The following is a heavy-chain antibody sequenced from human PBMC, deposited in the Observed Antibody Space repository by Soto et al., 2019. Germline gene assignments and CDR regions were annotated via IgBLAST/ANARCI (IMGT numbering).Heavy chain of an antibody. CDR2: MNPNSGRT. J-gene: IGHJ3*02. D-gene: IGHD3-16*02. CDR3: ARYRSIAPVAFDI. CDR1: GLTFPSAD. V-gene: IGHV1-8*01. Sequence: ASVTVSCKASGLTFPSADIEWVRQTTGQGLEWMGYMNPNSGRTGYAQKFQGRVYMNWSRATSTAYMEMSSLRSEDTAIYSCARYRSIAPVAFDIWGQGTLVTVSS.